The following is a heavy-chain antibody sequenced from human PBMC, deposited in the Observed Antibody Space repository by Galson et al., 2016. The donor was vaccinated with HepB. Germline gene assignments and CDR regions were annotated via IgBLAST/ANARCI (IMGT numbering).Heavy chain of an antibody. D-gene: IGHD1-26*01. CDR3: ASGLRGSYWDLGY. V-gene: IGHV3-53*01. Sequence: SLRLSCAASGFTVSSNYMTWVRQAPGKGLEWVSIIYSNGDVNYADSVKGRFTISRDSSKNTLYLQMNSLRVEDTAVYYCASGLRGSYWDLGYWGQGTLVTVSS. J-gene: IGHJ4*02. CDR2: IYSNGDV. CDR1: GFTVSSNY.